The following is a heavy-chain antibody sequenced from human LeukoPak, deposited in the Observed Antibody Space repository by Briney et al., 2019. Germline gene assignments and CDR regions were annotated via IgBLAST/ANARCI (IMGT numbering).Heavy chain of an antibody. V-gene: IGHV4-34*01. CDR3: ARVKVNYYDSSGYYYFDY. D-gene: IGHD3-22*01. CDR2: INHSGSA. J-gene: IGHJ4*02. CDR1: GGSFTGYY. Sequence: SETLSLTCAVYGGSFTGYYWSWVRQPPGKGLEWIGEINHSGSANYNLSLKSRVTISVDTSKSQFSLKVTSVTAADTAVYYCARVKVNYYDSSGYYYFDYWGQGTLVTVSS.